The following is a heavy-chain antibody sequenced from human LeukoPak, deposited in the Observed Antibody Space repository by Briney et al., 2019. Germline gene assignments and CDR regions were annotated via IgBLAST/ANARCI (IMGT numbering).Heavy chain of an antibody. CDR1: GGSISSYY. V-gene: IGHV4-59*01. CDR2: IYYSGST. CDR3: ARGPVGATPGWYFDL. D-gene: IGHD1-26*01. Sequence: PSETLSLTCTVSGGSISSYYCGWIRQPPGKGLEWIGYIYYSGSTNYNPSLKSRVTISVDTSKNQFSLKLSSVTAADTAVYYCARGPVGATPGWYFDLWGRGTLVTVSS. J-gene: IGHJ2*01.